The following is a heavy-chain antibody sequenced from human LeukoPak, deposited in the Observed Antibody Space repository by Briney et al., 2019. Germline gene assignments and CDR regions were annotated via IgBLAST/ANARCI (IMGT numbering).Heavy chain of an antibody. J-gene: IGHJ4*02. D-gene: IGHD1-26*01. V-gene: IGHV1-18*01. CDR1: GYTFTSYG. Sequence: GASVKVSCKASGYTFTSYGISWVRQAPGQGLEWMGWISAYNGNTNYAQKLQGRVTMTTDTSTSTAYMELRSLRSDDTAVYYCARDSRGYSGSNMGIYYFDYWGQGTLVTVSS. CDR2: ISAYNGNT. CDR3: ARDSRGYSGSNMGIYYFDY.